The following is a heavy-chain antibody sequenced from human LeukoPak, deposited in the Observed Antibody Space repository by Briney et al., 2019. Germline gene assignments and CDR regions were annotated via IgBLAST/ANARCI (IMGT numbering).Heavy chain of an antibody. CDR3: ARDRLAGTGFDY. J-gene: IGHJ4*02. Sequence: PGGSLRLSCAASGFTFSSYWTSWVRQAPGKGLEWVANIKQDGSEKYYVDSVKGRFTISRDNAKNSLYLQMNSLRAEDTAVYYCARDRLAGTGFDYWGQGTLVTVSS. CDR2: IKQDGSEK. D-gene: IGHD1-14*01. V-gene: IGHV3-7*01. CDR1: GFTFSSYW.